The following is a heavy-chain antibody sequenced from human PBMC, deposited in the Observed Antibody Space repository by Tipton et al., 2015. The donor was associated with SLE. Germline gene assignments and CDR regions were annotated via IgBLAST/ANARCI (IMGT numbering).Heavy chain of an antibody. J-gene: IGHJ4*02. CDR2: VFASGSA. V-gene: IGHV4-61*02. CDR1: GASIGIGNYY. D-gene: IGHD1-26*01. Sequence: TLSLTCSVSGASIGIGNYYWTWFRQPAGKGLEWIGRVFASGSANYNPSFKSRVTISLETSKNHFSLRLSSVTAADTAVYFCARMGGEWEPIDYWGQGTLVAVSS. CDR3: ARMGGEWEPIDY.